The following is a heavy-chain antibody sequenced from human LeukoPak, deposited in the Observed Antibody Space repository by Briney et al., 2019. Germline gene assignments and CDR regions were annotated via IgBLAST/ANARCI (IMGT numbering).Heavy chain of an antibody. V-gene: IGHV4-34*01. CDR3: MRSVRNGHIDY. J-gene: IGHJ4*02. D-gene: IGHD2-21*01. CDR2: INHSGST. CDR1: GGSFSGYY. Sequence: SETLSLTCAVYGGSFSGYYWSWIRQPPGKGLEWIGEINHSGSTNYNPSLKSRVTISVDTSKNQFSLKLSSVTAADTAVYYCMRSVRNGHIDYWGQGTLVTVSS.